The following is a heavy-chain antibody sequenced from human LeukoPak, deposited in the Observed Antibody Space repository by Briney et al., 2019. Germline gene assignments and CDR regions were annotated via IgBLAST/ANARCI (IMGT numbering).Heavy chain of an antibody. D-gene: IGHD3-22*01. CDR3: ARESSGYFY. CDR2: ISSGSSFI. J-gene: IGHJ4*02. CDR1: GLTFSTYS. Sequence: GGSLRLSCAASGLTFSTYSMNWVRQAPGKGLEWVSSISSGSSFIYYADSVKGRSTISRDNAKNSLFLQMNSLRAEDTAVYYCARESSGYFYWGQGTLVTVSS. V-gene: IGHV3-21*01.